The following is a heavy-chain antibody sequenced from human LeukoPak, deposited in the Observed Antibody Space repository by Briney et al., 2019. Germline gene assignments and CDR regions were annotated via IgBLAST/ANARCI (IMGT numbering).Heavy chain of an antibody. J-gene: IGHJ4*02. Sequence: RGESLKISCKGSGYSFTSYWIGWVRQMPGKGLEWMGIIYPGDSDTRYSPSFQGQVTISADKSISTAYLQWSSLKASDTAMYYCARHQWELLGVMDYWGQGTLVTVSS. CDR3: ARHQWELLGVMDY. V-gene: IGHV5-51*01. CDR2: IYPGDSDT. CDR1: GYSFTSYW. D-gene: IGHD1-26*01.